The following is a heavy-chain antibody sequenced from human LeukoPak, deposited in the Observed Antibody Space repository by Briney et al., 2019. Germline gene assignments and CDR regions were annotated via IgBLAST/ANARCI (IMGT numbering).Heavy chain of an antibody. CDR3: ARGDDYKSTLFDY. CDR2: ISSGGST. J-gene: IGHJ4*02. Sequence: PLETLSLTCTVSGASISRYFWNWIRQPPGKELEWIGYISSGGSTNYNPSLKSRVTISIDTSKNQFPLKLTSATAADTAVYYCARGDDYKSTLFDYWGQGTLVTVSS. CDR1: GASISRYF. D-gene: IGHD5-12*01. V-gene: IGHV4-59*01.